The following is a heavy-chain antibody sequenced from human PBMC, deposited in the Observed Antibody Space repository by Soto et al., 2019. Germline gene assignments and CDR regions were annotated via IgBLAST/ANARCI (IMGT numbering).Heavy chain of an antibody. CDR2: IKSKTDGGTT. J-gene: IGHJ4*02. Sequence: GGSLRLSCAASGFTFINAWMSWVRQAPGKGLEWVGRIKSKTDGGTTDYAAPVKGRFTISRDDSKNTLYLQMNSLKTEDTAVYYCTTDSSYSSGWYETGFDYWGQGTLVTVSS. V-gene: IGHV3-15*01. CDR1: GFTFINAW. D-gene: IGHD6-19*01. CDR3: TTDSSYSSGWYETGFDY.